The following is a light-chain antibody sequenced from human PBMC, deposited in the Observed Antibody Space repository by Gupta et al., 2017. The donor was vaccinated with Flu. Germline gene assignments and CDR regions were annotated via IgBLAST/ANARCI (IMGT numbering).Light chain of an antibody. J-gene: IGLJ3*02. CDR1: ALPKQY. Sequence: TCSGDALPKQYAYWYQQKPGQAPVLVIYKDIERPSGISERFSGSTSGTTVTLTISGVQAEDEADYCCQSADSSATHWVFGGGTKLTVL. CDR2: KDI. V-gene: IGLV3-25*03. CDR3: QSADSSATHWV.